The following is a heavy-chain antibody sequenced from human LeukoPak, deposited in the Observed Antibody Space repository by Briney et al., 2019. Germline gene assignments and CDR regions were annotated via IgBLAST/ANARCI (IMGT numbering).Heavy chain of an antibody. CDR3: ARLRYYYYMDV. V-gene: IGHV4-59*08. J-gene: IGHJ6*03. CDR2: IYYSGST. CDR1: GGSISSYY. Sequence: SETLSLTCTVSGGSISSYYWSWIRQPPGKGLEWIGYIYYSGSTNYNPSLKSRVTISVDTSKNQFSLKLSSVTAADTAVYYCARLRYYYYMDVWGKGTTVTVSS.